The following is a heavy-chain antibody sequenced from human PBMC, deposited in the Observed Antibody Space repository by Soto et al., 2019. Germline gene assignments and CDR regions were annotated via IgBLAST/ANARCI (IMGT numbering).Heavy chain of an antibody. CDR3: APLRDGYNNFDY. J-gene: IGHJ4*02. CDR1: GGTCSSYA. Sequence: SVKVSCKASGGTCSSYAISWVRQAPGQGLEWMGGIIPIFGTANYAQKFQGRVTITADESTSTAYMELSSLRSEDTAVYYCAPLRDGYNNFDYWGQGTLVTVSS. CDR2: IIPIFGTA. D-gene: IGHD5-12*01. V-gene: IGHV1-69*13.